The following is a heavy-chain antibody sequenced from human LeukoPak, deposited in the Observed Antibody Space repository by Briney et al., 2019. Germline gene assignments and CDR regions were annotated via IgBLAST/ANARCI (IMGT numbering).Heavy chain of an antibody. V-gene: IGHV3-30*02. J-gene: IGHJ6*02. D-gene: IGHD6-13*01. Sequence: GGSLRLSCAASRFTFSSYGMHWVRQAPGKGLEWVAFIRYDGSNKYHADSVEGRFTISRDNAKNSLYLQMNSLRAEDTALYYCAKDNSSSSYYYGMDVWGQGTTVTVSS. CDR2: IRYDGSNK. CDR3: AKDNSSSSYYYGMDV. CDR1: RFTFSSYG.